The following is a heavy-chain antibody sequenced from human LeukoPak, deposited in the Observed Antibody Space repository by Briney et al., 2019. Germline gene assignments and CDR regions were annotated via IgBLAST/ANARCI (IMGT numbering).Heavy chain of an antibody. CDR1: GDSITSGSYY. CDR2: IYTTGST. V-gene: IGHV4-61*02. J-gene: IGHJ6*03. D-gene: IGHD5-24*01. CDR3: TRGSMAYYYMDV. Sequence: SETLSLTCTVSGDSITSGSYYWSWIRQPAGKGLEWIGRIYTTGSTNYNPSLKSRVTISVDTSKNQFSLKLSSVTAADTAVYYCTRGSMAYYYMDVWGKGTTVTISS.